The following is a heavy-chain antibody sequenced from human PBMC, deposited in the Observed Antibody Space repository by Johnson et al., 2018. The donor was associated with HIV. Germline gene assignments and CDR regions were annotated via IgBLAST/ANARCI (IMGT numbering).Heavy chain of an antibody. CDR3: ARRSTESDAFDV. CDR2: IDFDADT. V-gene: IGHV3-13*01. J-gene: IGHJ3*01. D-gene: IGHD2-2*01. CDR1: GFTFSSYG. Sequence: VQLVESGGGVVQPGGSLRLSCAASGFTFSSYGMHWVRQAPGKGLEWVSEIDFDADTYYPDSVKGRFTASRDTDNNSFYLQINTLRAGDTGIYYCARRSTESDAFDVWGPGTVVIVSS.